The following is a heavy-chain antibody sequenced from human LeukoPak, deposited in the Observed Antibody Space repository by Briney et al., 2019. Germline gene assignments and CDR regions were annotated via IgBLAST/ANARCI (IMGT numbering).Heavy chain of an antibody. V-gene: IGHV3-21*01. CDR3: AIYGSGSYYQTPFDY. CDR1: GFTFSSYS. CDR2: ISSSSSYI. D-gene: IGHD3-10*01. Sequence: GSLRLSCAASGFTFSSYSMNWVRQAPGKGLEWVSSISSSSSYIYYADSVKGRFTISRDNAKNSLYLQMNSLRAEDTGVYYCAIYGSGSYYQTPFDYWGQGTLVTVSS. J-gene: IGHJ4*02.